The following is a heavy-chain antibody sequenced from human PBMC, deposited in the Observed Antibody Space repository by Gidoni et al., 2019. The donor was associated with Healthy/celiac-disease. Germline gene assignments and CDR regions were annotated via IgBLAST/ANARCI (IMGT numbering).Heavy chain of an antibody. J-gene: IGHJ4*02. D-gene: IGHD4-17*01. CDR2: ISYDGSNK. Sequence: QVQLVESGGGVVQPGRSLRLSCPAPGFTFSSYAMHWVRQAPGKGLEWVAVISYDGSNKYYADSVKGRFTISRDNSKNTLYLQMNSLRAEDTAVYYCAREALYGDYVLDYWGQGTLVTVSS. V-gene: IGHV3-30*16. CDR1: GFTFSSYA. CDR3: AREALYGDYVLDY.